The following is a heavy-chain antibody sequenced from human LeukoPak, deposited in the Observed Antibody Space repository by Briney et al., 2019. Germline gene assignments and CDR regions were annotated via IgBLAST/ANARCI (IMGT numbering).Heavy chain of an antibody. Sequence: SETLSLTCAVYGGSFSGYYWSWIRQPPGKGLEWIGEINHSGSTNYNPSLKSRVTISVDSSKNQFSLKLSSVTAADTAVYYCARGTRLNYYYYYYHMDVWGKGTTVTVSS. J-gene: IGHJ6*03. CDR1: GGSFSGYY. CDR3: ARGTRLNYYYYYYHMDV. V-gene: IGHV4-34*01. D-gene: IGHD2-21*02. CDR2: INHSGST.